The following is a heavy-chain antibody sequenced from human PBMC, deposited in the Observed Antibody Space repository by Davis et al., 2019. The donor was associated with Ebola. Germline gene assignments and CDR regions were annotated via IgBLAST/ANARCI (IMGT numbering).Heavy chain of an antibody. Sequence: MPSETLSLTCTVSGGSISSSSYYWGWIRQPPGKGLAWIGSIYYSGTTSYNPSLKSRVTISVDTSKNQFSLKLSSVTAADTAVYYCASRYSSGWTNWFDPWGQGTLVTVSS. CDR3: ASRYSSGWTNWFDP. V-gene: IGHV4-39*01. CDR2: IYYSGTT. D-gene: IGHD6-19*01. J-gene: IGHJ5*02. CDR1: GGSISSSSYY.